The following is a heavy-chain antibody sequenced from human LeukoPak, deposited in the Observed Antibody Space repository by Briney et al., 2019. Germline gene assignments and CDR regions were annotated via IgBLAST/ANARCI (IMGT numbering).Heavy chain of an antibody. J-gene: IGHJ4*02. CDR3: ARETYYDILTGYRHFDY. D-gene: IGHD3-9*01. CDR1: GFTFSSYS. V-gene: IGHV3-21*01. CDR2: ISSSSSYI. Sequence: GGSLRLSCAASGFTFSSYSMNWVRQAPGKGLEWVSSISSSSSYIYSADSVKGRFTISRDNGKNSLYLKMNSLRAEDTAVYYCARETYYDILTGYRHFDYWGQGTLVTVSS.